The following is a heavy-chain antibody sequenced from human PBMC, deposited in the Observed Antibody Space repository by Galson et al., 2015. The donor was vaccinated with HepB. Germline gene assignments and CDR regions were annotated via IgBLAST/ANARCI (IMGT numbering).Heavy chain of an antibody. D-gene: IGHD2-2*01. CDR3: AKDLALGYCSSTSCYPPLGFFDY. CDR2: ISYDGSNK. V-gene: IGHV3-30*18. J-gene: IGHJ4*02. CDR1: GFTFSSYG. Sequence: SLRLSCAASGFTFSSYGMHWVRQAPGKGLEWVAVISYDGSNKYYADSVKGRFTISRDNSKNTLYLQMNSLRAEDTAVYYCAKDLALGYCSSTSCYPPLGFFDYWGQGTLVTVSS.